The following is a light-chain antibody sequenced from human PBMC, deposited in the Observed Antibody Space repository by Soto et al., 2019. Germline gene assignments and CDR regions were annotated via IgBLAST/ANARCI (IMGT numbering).Light chain of an antibody. J-gene: IGKJ1*01. V-gene: IGKV3-15*01. CDR2: GAS. CDR3: QQSNNWPT. Sequence: EIVMTQSPVTLSVSPGERATLSCRASQSVSSNLAWYQQKLGQPPRLLIYGASNRATGIPARFSGSGSGTEFTLTISSLQSEDSAVYYCQQSNNWPTFGLGTKVDIK. CDR1: QSVSSN.